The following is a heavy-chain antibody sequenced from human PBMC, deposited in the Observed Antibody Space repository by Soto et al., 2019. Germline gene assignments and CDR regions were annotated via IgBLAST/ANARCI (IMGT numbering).Heavy chain of an antibody. Sequence: QVQLQESGPGLVKPSETLSLTCTVSGGSISSYYWSWIRQPPGKGLEWIGYIYYSGSTNYNPSLKGRVTISVDTSKNQFSLKLSSVTAADTAVYYCARGEALLWFGERRGEYYYGMDVWGQGTTVTVSS. CDR2: IYYSGST. V-gene: IGHV4-59*01. CDR3: ARGEALLWFGERRGEYYYGMDV. J-gene: IGHJ6*02. D-gene: IGHD3-10*01. CDR1: GGSISSYY.